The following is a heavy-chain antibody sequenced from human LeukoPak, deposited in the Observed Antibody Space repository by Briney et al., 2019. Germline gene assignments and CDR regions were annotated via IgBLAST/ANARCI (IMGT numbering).Heavy chain of an antibody. CDR2: IHPRRGDT. V-gene: IGHV1-2*02. Sequence: ASVKVSCKASGYSFTAFYIHWVRQAPGQGLEWMGWIHPRRGDTNYAQKFQGRVTMTRDTSISTAYMELSRLRSDDTAVYYCASRSSGWFVDYWGQGTLVTVSS. J-gene: IGHJ4*02. CDR3: ASRSSGWFVDY. D-gene: IGHD6-19*01. CDR1: GYSFTAFY.